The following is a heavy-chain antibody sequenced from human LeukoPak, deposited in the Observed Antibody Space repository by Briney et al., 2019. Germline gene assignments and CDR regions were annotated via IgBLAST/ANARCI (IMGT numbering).Heavy chain of an antibody. Sequence: SETLSLTCAVYGGSFSGYYWSWIRQPPGKGLEWIGEINHSESTNYNPSLKSRVTISVDTSKNQFSLKLSSVTAADTAVYYCARDCSGGSCFPLDYWGQGTLVTVSS. J-gene: IGHJ4*02. CDR1: GGSFSGYY. D-gene: IGHD2-15*01. CDR2: INHSEST. CDR3: ARDCSGGSCFPLDY. V-gene: IGHV4-34*01.